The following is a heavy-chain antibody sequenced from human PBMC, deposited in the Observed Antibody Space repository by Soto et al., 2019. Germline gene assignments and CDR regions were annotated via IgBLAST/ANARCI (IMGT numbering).Heavy chain of an antibody. V-gene: IGHV4-59*11. CDR1: RDSIRSLY. CDR2: VYYTGST. J-gene: IGHJ4*02. Sequence: SETLCITCILYRDSIRSLYWGWMRQSPGNELAWIGYVYYTGSTNYNPSLKSRVTISVDRSKNQFSLKLTSANAADTAVYYCARGRTVRNYADDSSDYFYFFDYWGQGTQVTGSS. D-gene: IGHD3-22*01. CDR3: ARGRTVRNYADDSSDYFYFFDY.